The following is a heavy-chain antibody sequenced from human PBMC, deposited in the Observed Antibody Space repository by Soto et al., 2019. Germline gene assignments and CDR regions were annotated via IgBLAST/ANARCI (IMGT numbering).Heavy chain of an antibody. V-gene: IGHV4-34*01. CDR2: INHSGST. D-gene: IGHD2-15*01. CDR3: ARGYIGYCSGGSCYGGTQYGYYFDY. Sequence: SETLSLTCAVYGGSFSGYYWSWIRQPPGKGLEWIGEINHSGSTNYNPSLKSRFTISVDTSKNQFSLKLSSVTAADTAVYYCARGYIGYCSGGSCYGGTQYGYYFDYWGQGTLVTVSS. CDR1: GGSFSGYY. J-gene: IGHJ4*02.